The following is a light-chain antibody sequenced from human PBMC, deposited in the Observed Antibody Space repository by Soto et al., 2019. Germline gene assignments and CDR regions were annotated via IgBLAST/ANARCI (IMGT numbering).Light chain of an antibody. Sequence: EIVLTQSPATLSLSPGERATLSCRASQSVSSYLAWYQRKPGQAPRLLIYDASNRATGIPARFSGSGSGTDFTLTISSLEPEDFAVYYCQQRSNWLTFGGGTKVDI. CDR1: QSVSSY. CDR3: QQRSNWLT. V-gene: IGKV3-11*01. J-gene: IGKJ4*01. CDR2: DAS.